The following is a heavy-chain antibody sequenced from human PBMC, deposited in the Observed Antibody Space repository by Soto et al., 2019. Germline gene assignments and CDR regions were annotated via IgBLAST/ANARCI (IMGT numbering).Heavy chain of an antibody. CDR3: ARTLGYSGDHSYYYYGMDV. J-gene: IGHJ6*02. V-gene: IGHV2-70*01. CDR2: IDWDDDK. CDR1: GFSLSTSGMC. Sequence: SGPTLVNPTQTLTLTCTFSGFSLSTSGMCVSWIRQPPGKALEWLALIDWDDDKYYSTSLKTRLTISKDTSKNQVVLTMTNMDPVDTATYYCARTLGYSGDHSYYYYGMDVWGQGTTVTVSS. D-gene: IGHD5-12*01.